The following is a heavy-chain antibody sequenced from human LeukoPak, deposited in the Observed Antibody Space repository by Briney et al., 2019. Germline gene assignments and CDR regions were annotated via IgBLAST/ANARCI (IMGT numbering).Heavy chain of an antibody. CDR1: GGTFSSYA. CDR3: ARALAAAGKKNWFDP. D-gene: IGHD6-13*01. V-gene: IGHV1-69*13. CDR2: IIPIFGTA. J-gene: IGHJ5*02. Sequence: ASVKVSCKASGGTFSSYAISWVRQAPGQGLEWMGGIIPIFGTANYAQKFQGRVTITADESTSTAYMELSSLRSEDTAVYYCARALAAAGKKNWFDPWGQGTLVTVSS.